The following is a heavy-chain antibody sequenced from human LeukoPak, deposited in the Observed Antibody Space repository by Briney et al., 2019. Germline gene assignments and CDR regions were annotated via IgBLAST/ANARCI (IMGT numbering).Heavy chain of an antibody. CDR1: GGSISNYY. D-gene: IGHD5-12*01. J-gene: IGHJ5*02. V-gene: IGHV4-4*07. CDR3: ASGSSGYDP. Sequence: SETLSLTCTVSGGSISNYYWSWIRQPAGKGLEWIGRIYSSGTTIYNPSLKSRVTMSVDTSKNQFSLKLSSVTAADTAVYFCASGSSGYDPWGQGTLVTISS. CDR2: IYSSGTT.